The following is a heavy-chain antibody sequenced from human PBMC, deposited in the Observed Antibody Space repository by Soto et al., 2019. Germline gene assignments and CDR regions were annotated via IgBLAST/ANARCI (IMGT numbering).Heavy chain of an antibody. CDR3: ARGDGRGSTGFYYYYGMDV. CDR1: GFTFNNYF. Sequence: QVQLVQSGAEVKKPGASVKVSCKASGFTFNNYFFHWVRQAPRQGLEWMGIISPYDGSTNYEQSLQGRVIMTSDTSTSTVYMELSSLRSEDTAVYYCARGDGRGSTGFYYYYGMDVWGHGTTVTVSS. D-gene: IGHD1-26*01. J-gene: IGHJ6*02. V-gene: IGHV1-46*02. CDR2: ISPYDGST.